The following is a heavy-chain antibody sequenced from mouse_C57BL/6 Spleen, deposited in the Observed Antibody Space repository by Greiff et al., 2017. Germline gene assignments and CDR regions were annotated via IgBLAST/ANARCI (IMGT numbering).Heavy chain of an antibody. CDR2: ISYDGSN. V-gene: IGHV3-6*01. Sequence: DVQLQESGPGLVKPSPSLSLTCSVTGYSITSGYYWNWIRQFPGNKLEWMGYISYDGSNNYNPSLKNRISITRDTSKNQFFLKLNAVTTEDTATYCCAGAGTGDYWGQGTTLTVSS. J-gene: IGHJ2*01. CDR3: AGAGTGDY. D-gene: IGHD4-1*01. CDR1: GYSITSGYY.